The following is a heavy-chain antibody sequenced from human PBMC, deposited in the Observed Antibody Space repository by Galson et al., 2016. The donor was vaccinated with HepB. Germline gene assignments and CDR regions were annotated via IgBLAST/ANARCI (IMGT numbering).Heavy chain of an antibody. CDR1: GYTFINYY. Sequence: SVKVSCKASGYTFINYYMHWVRQAPGQGLEWMGIGNPRTGSTSYAQKFQDRVTVTRDTSTSTVYMERSSLRSEDTAVYYCARDKVAPRSYGRYYYYGMDVWGQGTTVTVSS. CDR2: GNPRTGST. D-gene: IGHD5-18*01. J-gene: IGHJ6*02. CDR3: ARDKVAPRSYGRYYYYGMDV. V-gene: IGHV1-46*01.